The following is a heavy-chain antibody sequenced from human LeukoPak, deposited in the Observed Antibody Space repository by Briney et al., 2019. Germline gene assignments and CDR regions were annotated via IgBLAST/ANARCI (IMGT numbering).Heavy chain of an antibody. CDR1: GYTFTSYG. D-gene: IGHD3-10*01. Sequence: ASVKVSCKASGYTFTSYGISWVRQAPGPGLEWMGWISAYNGNTNYAQKLQGRVTMTTDTSTSTAYMELRSLRSDDTAVYYCARDPPTYYYGSGSYGSFDYWGQGTLVTVSS. CDR3: ARDPPTYYYGSGSYGSFDY. J-gene: IGHJ4*02. CDR2: ISAYNGNT. V-gene: IGHV1-18*01.